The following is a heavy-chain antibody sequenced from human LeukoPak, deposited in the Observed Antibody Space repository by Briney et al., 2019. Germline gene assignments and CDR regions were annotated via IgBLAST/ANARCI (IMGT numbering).Heavy chain of an antibody. D-gene: IGHD3-3*01. J-gene: IGHJ6*03. Sequence: SETLSLTCTVSGVSINSHYWSWIRQPPGKGLEWIGFIYDSGSANYKSSLKSRVTMTVATSKNQFSLKLNSVTAADTAVYYCARVLQNYYHMDVWGKGTTVTVSS. CDR1: GVSINSHY. CDR3: ARVLQNYYHMDV. V-gene: IGHV4-59*11. CDR2: IYDSGSA.